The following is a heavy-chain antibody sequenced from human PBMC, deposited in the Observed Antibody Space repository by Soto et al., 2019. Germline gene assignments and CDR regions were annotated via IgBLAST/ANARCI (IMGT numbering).Heavy chain of an antibody. CDR3: ARPPAHGVIYYCYGMDI. CDR1: GDSLSDSSFY. CDR2: IYYKGYT. Sequence: QLQLQESGPGLVKPSETLSLICTSSGDSLSDSSFYWAWIRQPPGKGLEWIGSIYYKGYTKYNPSLESRVTITVDTSRNQFYLRLGSVTAADTAVCFCARPPAHGVIYYCYGMDIRGPAPTVIVCS. D-gene: IGHD2-8*01. J-gene: IGHJ6*02. V-gene: IGHV4-39*01.